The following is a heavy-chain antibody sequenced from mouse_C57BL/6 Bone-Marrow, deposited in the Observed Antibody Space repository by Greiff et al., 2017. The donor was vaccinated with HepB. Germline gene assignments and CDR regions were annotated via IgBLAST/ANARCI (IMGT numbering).Heavy chain of an antibody. CDR1: GFTFSSYA. CDR3: ARENGYDGMDY. V-gene: IGHV5-4*01. D-gene: IGHD2-2*01. CDR2: ISDGGSYT. J-gene: IGHJ4*01. Sequence: EVQVVESGGGLVKPGGSLKLSCAASGFTFSSYAMSWVRQTPEKRLEWVATISDGGSYTYYPDNVKGRFTISRDNAKNNLYMQMSHQKTEDTAMYNCARENGYDGMDYWGQGTSVTVSS.